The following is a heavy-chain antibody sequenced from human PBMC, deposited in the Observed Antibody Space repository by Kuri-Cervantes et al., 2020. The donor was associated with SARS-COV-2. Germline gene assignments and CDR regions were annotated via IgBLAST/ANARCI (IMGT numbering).Heavy chain of an antibody. CDR1: GFTFSSYA. V-gene: IGHV3-30-3*01. J-gene: IGHJ4*02. CDR3: ARTLGEDIVVVPAATFDY. Sequence: GGSLRLSCAASGFTFSSYAMHWVRQAPGKGLEWVAVISYDGSNKYYADSVKGRFTISRDNSKNTLYLQMNSLRAEDTAVYYSARTLGEDIVVVPAATFDYWGQGTLVTVSS. CDR2: ISYDGSNK. D-gene: IGHD2-2*01.